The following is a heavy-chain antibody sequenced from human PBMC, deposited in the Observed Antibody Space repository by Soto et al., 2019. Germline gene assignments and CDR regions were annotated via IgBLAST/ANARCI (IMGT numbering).Heavy chain of an antibody. Sequence: ASVKVSCKASGYTFTSYYMHWVRQAPGQGLEWMGIINPSGGSTSYAQKFQGRVTMTRDTSTSTVYMELSSLRSEDTAVYYCARNSLSVEGEYSSFDYWGQGTLVTVSS. D-gene: IGHD6-6*01. CDR3: ARNSLSVEGEYSSFDY. CDR2: INPSGGST. CDR1: GYTFTSYY. V-gene: IGHV1-46*01. J-gene: IGHJ4*02.